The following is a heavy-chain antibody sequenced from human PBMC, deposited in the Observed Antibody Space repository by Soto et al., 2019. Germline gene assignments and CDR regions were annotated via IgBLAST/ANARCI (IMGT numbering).Heavy chain of an antibody. V-gene: IGHV3-30-3*01. CDR3: ARTFLAYCGGDCYPGVDY. CDR2: ISYDGSNK. D-gene: IGHD2-21*02. Sequence: QVQLVESGGGLVQPGRSLRLSCAASGFTFSSYAMHWVRQAPGKGLEWVAVISYDGSNKYYADSVKGRFTISRDNSKNTLYLQMNSLRAEDTAVYYCARTFLAYCGGDCYPGVDYWGQGTLVTVSS. J-gene: IGHJ4*02. CDR1: GFTFSSYA.